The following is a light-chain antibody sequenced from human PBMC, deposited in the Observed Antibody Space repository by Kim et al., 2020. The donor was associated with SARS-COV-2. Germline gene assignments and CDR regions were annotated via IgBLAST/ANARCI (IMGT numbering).Light chain of an antibody. V-gene: IGLV3-21*03. CDR1: NIGSKS. CDR2: DDR. Sequence: APGKTATITCGGTNIGSKSVPRYQQKPGQAPVLVIYDDRDRPSGIPERFSGSNSGNTATLTISRVEAGDEADYFCQVWDTPSDHYVFATGTKVTVL. CDR3: QVWDTPSDHYV. J-gene: IGLJ1*01.